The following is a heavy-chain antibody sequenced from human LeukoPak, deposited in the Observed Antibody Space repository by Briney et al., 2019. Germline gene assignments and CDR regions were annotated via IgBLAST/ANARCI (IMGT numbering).Heavy chain of an antibody. Sequence: GGSLRLSCAASGFTFSSYAMHWVRQAPGKGPEWVAVISYDGSNKYYADSVKGRFTISRDNAKNSLYLQMNSLRAEDTALYHCARVGYSSSWFHPYFDYWGQGTLVTVSS. D-gene: IGHD6-13*01. CDR3: ARVGYSSSWFHPYFDY. J-gene: IGHJ4*02. CDR1: GFTFSSYA. V-gene: IGHV3-30-3*01. CDR2: ISYDGSNK.